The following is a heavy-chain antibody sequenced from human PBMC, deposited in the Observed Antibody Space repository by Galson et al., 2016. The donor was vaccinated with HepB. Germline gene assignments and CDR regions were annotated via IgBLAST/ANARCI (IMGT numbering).Heavy chain of an antibody. Sequence: QSGAEVKKPGESLKTSCKGSGYIHFSYWIGWVRQMPGKGLEWMGIIYPEDSDTRYRPSFQGQVTISADKSIKTAYLQWRSRKASDTAIYFCASGYSGYDFDFWGQGTLVTVSS. D-gene: IGHD5-12*01. CDR2: IYPEDSDT. CDR1: GYIHFSYW. CDR3: ASGYSGYDFDF. J-gene: IGHJ5*01. V-gene: IGHV5-51*01.